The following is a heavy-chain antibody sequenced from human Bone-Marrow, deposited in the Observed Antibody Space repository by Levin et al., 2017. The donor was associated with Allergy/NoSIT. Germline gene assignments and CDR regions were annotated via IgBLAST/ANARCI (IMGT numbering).Heavy chain of an antibody. J-gene: IGHJ4*02. Sequence: GGSLRLSCAASGFTFSSYAMHWVRHAPGKGLEWVAIISDDGSDKDAADSVKGRFTISRDNSKNTLYLQMNSLRAEDTATYYCVRAPSGRYSYGPFDCWGQGTLVTVSS. CDR1: GFTFSSYA. D-gene: IGHD5-18*01. V-gene: IGHV3-30-3*01. CDR2: ISDDGSDK. CDR3: VRAPSGRYSYGPFDC.